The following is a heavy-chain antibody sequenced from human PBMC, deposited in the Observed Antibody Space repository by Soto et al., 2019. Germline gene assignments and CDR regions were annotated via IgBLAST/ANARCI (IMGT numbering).Heavy chain of an antibody. CDR1: VGSISSYY. D-gene: IGHD3-9*01. CDR2: IYYSGST. V-gene: IGHV4-59*01. CDR3: ARGIFKSSWFDP. J-gene: IGHJ5*02. Sequence: ETLSLTCTVSVGSISSYYWSWIRQPPGKGLEWIGYIYYSGSTNYNPSLKSRVTISVDTSKNQFSLKLSSVTAADTAVYYCARGIFKSSWFDPWGQGTLVTVSS.